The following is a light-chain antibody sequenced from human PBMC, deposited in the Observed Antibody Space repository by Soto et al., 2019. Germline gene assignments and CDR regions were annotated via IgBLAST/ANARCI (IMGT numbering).Light chain of an antibody. CDR2: KAS. Sequence: DIQMTQSPSTLSASVGDRVTITCRASQSISSWLAWYQQKPGKAPKLLIYKASSLESGVPSRFSGSGSGTEFTLTISSLQPDDFATYYCQQYNSYAWSFGRGIKVVIK. J-gene: IGKJ1*01. CDR3: QQYNSYAWS. V-gene: IGKV1-5*03. CDR1: QSISSW.